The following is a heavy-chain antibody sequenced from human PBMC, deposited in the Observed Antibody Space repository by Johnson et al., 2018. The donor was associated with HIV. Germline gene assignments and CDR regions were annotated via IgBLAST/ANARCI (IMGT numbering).Heavy chain of an antibody. CDR3: AKDLDSSGLPDDAFEI. D-gene: IGHD3-22*01. CDR2: ISWNSNSI. CDR1: GFTFDDYG. V-gene: IGHV3-9*01. Sequence: VESGGGLVKPGGSLRLSCAASGFTFDDYGMSWVRQAPGKGLEWVSGISWNSNSIGYADSVKGRFTISRDNSKNTLYLQMNSLISEDTAVYYCAKDLDSSGLPDDAFEIWDKGTMVTVSS. J-gene: IGHJ3*02.